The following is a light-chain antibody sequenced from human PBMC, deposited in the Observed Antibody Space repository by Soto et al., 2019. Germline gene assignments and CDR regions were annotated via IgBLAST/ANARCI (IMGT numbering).Light chain of an antibody. J-gene: IGKJ1*01. CDR2: GAS. CDR3: QQYGSSGT. Sequence: EIVLTQSPGTLSLSPGDRARLSCRASQSVSSYLAWYQQKPGQAPRLLIYGASSRATGIPDRFSGSGSGTDFTLTISRLEPEDFAVYYCQQYGSSGTFGQGTKVDIK. CDR1: QSVSSY. V-gene: IGKV3-20*01.